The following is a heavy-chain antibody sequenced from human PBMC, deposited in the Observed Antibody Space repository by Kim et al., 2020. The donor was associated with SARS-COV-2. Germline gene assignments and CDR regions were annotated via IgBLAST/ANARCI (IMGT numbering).Heavy chain of an antibody. Sequence: SVKVSCKASGGTFSSYAISWVRQAPGQGLEWMGGIIPIFGTANYAQKFQGRVTITADESTSTAYMELSSLRSEDTAVYYCAREYYDVLTGYYRHKNYYYYGMDVWGQGTTVTVSS. CDR2: IIPIFGTA. CDR3: AREYYDVLTGYYRHKNYYYYGMDV. V-gene: IGHV1-69*13. D-gene: IGHD3-9*01. CDR1: GGTFSSYA. J-gene: IGHJ6*02.